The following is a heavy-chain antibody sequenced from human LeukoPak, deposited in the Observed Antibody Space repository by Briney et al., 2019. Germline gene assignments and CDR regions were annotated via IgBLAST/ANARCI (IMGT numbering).Heavy chain of an antibody. D-gene: IGHD5-24*01. CDR3: AKTERDGSVDY. CDR1: GVTFSSSW. V-gene: IGHV3-7*03. J-gene: IGHJ4*02. Sequence: GGSLRLSCAASGVTFSSSWMSWVRQAPGKGLEWVANIKQDGSRKLYVDSVQGRFTISRDNSKITLHLQMNSLRAEDTAVYYCAKTERDGSVDYWGQGTLVTVSS. CDR2: IKQDGSRK.